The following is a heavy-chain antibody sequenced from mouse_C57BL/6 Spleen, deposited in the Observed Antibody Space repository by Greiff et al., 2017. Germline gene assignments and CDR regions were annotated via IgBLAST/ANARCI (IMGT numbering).Heavy chain of an antibody. D-gene: IGHD1-1*01. CDR1: GYTFTSYW. CDR3: ARRDYYAYFDY. CDR2: IHPNSGST. J-gene: IGHJ2*01. Sequence: QVQLQQSGAELVKPGASVKLSCKASGYTFTSYWMHWVKQRPGQGLEWIGMIHPNSGSTNYNEKFKSKATLTVDKSSSTAYMQLSSLTSEDSAVYYCARRDYYAYFDYWGQGTTLTVSS. V-gene: IGHV1-64*01.